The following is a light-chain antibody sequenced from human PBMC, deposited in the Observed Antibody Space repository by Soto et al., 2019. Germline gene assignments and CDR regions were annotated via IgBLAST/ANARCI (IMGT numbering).Light chain of an antibody. CDR2: GAS. CDR1: QSVCSSY. CDR3: QQYGSSPRWT. Sequence: EIVLTQSPGTLSSSPGERATLSCRASQSVCSSYLSWYQQKPGQAPRLLIYGASSRATGIPDRFSGSGSGTEFSLTISRLEPEDVAVSYCQQYGSSPRWTFGQGTKVEIK. J-gene: IGKJ1*01. V-gene: IGKV3-20*01.